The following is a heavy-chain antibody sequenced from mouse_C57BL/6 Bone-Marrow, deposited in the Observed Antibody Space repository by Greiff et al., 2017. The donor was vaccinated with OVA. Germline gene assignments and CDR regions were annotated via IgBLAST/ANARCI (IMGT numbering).Heavy chain of an antibody. CDR1: GYTFTSYW. J-gene: IGHJ3*01. V-gene: IGHV1-53*01. CDR3: ARYYYGSRAWFAY. CDR2: INPSNGGT. D-gene: IGHD1-1*01. Sequence: VQLQQSGTELVKPGASVKLSCKASGYTFTSYWMHWVKQRPGQGLEWIGNINPSNGGTNYNEKFKSKATLTVDKSSSTAYMQLSSLTSEDSAVYYCARYYYGSRAWFAYRGQGTLVTVSA.